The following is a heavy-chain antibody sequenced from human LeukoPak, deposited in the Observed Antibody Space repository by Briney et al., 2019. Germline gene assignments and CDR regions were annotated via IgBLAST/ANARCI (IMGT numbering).Heavy chain of an antibody. CDR3: ARYAVTTPADAFDI. V-gene: IGHV4-31*03. D-gene: IGHD4-17*01. J-gene: IGHJ3*02. CDR2: IYYSGST. CDR1: GGSISSGGYY. Sequence: PSETLSLTCTVSGGSISSGGYYWSWIRQHPGKGLEWIGYIYYSGSTYYNPSLKSRVTISVDTSKNQFSLKLSSVTAADTAVYYCARYAVTTPADAFDIWGQGTMVTVSS.